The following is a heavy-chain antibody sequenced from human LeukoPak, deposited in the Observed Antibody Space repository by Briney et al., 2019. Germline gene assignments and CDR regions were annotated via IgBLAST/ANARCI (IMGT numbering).Heavy chain of an antibody. CDR3: STSDDSSGYLTSFDP. D-gene: IGHD3-22*01. CDR1: GVSISSGGFY. V-gene: IGHV4-31*03. J-gene: IGHJ5*02. Sequence: SETLSLTCSVSGVSISSGGFYWSWIRQLPGKGLEWIGYIYYTGTTYYNPSLRTRVIISVDTSKNQFSLKVNSVTASDTAVYYCSTSDDSSGYLTSFDPWGQGTLVPVS. CDR2: IYYTGTT.